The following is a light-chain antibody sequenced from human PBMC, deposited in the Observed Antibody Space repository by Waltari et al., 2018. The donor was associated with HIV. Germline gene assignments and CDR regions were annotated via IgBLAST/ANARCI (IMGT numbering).Light chain of an antibody. CDR2: AGS. CDR1: ALATQY. Sequence: SQELAQPPTVSVSPGQTARITCPGDALATQYVYWYQQKSGQAPGLVIHAGSRRPSGVPERFSGSSSGTMATLTISAAQVDDEADYYCFSRDSSGRQGLFGGGTKLTV. CDR3: FSRDSSGRQGL. J-gene: IGLJ2*01. V-gene: IGLV3-10*01.